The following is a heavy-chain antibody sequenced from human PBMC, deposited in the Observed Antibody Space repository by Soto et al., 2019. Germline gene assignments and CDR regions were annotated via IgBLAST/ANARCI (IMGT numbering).Heavy chain of an antibody. Sequence: SETLSLTCTVSGGSMIAYYWNWMRQPPGKGLQWIGYTYYSGSTTYNPSLKSRVTVSVDSSKNQFSLKLDSVTPADTAVYYCARVRGTAGKRYFDYWGPGTLVTVSS. CDR3: ARVRGTAGKRYFDY. CDR2: TYYSGST. D-gene: IGHD6-13*01. CDR1: GGSMIAYY. J-gene: IGHJ4*02. V-gene: IGHV4-59*01.